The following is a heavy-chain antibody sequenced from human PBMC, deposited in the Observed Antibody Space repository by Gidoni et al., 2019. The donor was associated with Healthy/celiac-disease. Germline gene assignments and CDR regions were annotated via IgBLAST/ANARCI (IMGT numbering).Heavy chain of an antibody. CDR3: ARVPGGNGFFDY. J-gene: IGHJ4*02. D-gene: IGHD2-8*01. V-gene: IGHV4-59*01. CDR1: AGSISSYY. CDR2: IYYSGST. Sequence: QVQLQESGPGLVTPSQTLSLTCTVSAGSISSYYWSWIRQPPGKGLEWIGYIYYSGSTNYNPSLKRRVTISVDTSKNQFSLKLSSVTAADTAVYYCARVPGGNGFFDYWGQGTLVTVSS.